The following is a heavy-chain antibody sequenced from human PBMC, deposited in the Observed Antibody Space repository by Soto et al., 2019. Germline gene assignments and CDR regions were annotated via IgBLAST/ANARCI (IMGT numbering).Heavy chain of an antibody. CDR3: ARFQVARYYPYGMDV. V-gene: IGHV4-31*03. J-gene: IGHJ6*02. D-gene: IGHD5-12*01. Sequence: SETLSLTCTVSGGSIGSGGYYWSGILQHPGKGLEWIGYIYYSGSTYYNPSLKSRVTISVDTSKNQFSLKLSSVTAADTAVYYCARFQVARYYPYGMDVLGPAPTVTVSS. CDR2: IYYSGST. CDR1: GGSIGSGGYY.